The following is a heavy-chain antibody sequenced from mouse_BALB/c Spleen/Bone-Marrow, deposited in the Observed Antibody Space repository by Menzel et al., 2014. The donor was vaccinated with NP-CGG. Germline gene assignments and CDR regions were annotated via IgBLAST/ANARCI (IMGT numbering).Heavy chain of an antibody. V-gene: IGHV1-4*01. Sequence: QVQLQQSGAELARPGASVKMSCKASGYTFTTYTMHWVQQRPGQGLEWVGYINPSTGFTNYNQIFKDKATLAADKSSSTAYMQLSSLQSEDSAVYYCARGGFLLRSLALDYWGQGTSVTISS. J-gene: IGHJ4*01. CDR3: ARGGFLLRSLALDY. D-gene: IGHD1-1*01. CDR1: GYTFTTYT. CDR2: INPSTGFT.